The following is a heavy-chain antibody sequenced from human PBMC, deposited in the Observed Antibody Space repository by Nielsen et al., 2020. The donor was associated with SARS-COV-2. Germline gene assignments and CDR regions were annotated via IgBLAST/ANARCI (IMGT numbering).Heavy chain of an antibody. CDR2: INPTSGDP. Sequence: ASVKVSCKASGYTFAGYYLHWVRRVPGQGLEWMGWINPTSGDPHYAQKFQGRVTMSRDTSISTAYMEMDRLTFDDTAVYYCARDRGSSWSNHFDPWGPGTQVTVSS. CDR3: ARDRGSSWSNHFDP. D-gene: IGHD6-13*01. V-gene: IGHV1-2*02. CDR1: GYTFAGYY. J-gene: IGHJ5*02.